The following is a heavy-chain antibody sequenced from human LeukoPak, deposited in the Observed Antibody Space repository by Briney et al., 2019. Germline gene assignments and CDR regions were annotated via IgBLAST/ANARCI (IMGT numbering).Heavy chain of an antibody. J-gene: IGHJ4*02. CDR3: ARSGDCSSTSCYVSVLFDY. V-gene: IGHV4-59*01. CDR2: IYYSGST. CDR1: GGSISSYY. Sequence: SETLSLTCTVSGGSISSYYWSWIRQPPGKGLGWIGYIYYSGSTNYNPSLKSRVTISVDTSKNQFSLKLSSVTAADTAVYYCARSGDCSSTSCYVSVLFDYWGQGTLVTVSS. D-gene: IGHD2-2*01.